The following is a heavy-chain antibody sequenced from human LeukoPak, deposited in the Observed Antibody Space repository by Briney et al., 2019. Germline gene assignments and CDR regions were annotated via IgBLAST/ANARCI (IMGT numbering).Heavy chain of an antibody. V-gene: IGHV4-39*02. D-gene: IGHD6-25*01. CDR3: ARSSGTGTFSH. J-gene: IGHJ4*02. CDR2: VYYGRSP. CDR1: GDSISRSTYY. Sequence: KPSETLSLTCTVSGDSISRSTYYWAWIRQPPGKGLEWIGSVYYGRSPYFNPSLESRATISVDTSKNHFSLKMSSVTAADTAVYYCARSSGTGTFSHWGQGTLVTVSS.